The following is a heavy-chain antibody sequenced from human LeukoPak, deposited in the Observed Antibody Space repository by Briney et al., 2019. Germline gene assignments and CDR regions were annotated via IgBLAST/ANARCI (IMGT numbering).Heavy chain of an antibody. Sequence: GGSLRLSCAASGFTFSSYSMNWVRQAPGKGLEWVAKIKPDGSQTYYVHSVKGRFTISRDNAKNSLFLQMNSLRAEDTAVYYCARDFHYSTLDYWGQGILVTVTS. D-gene: IGHD6-13*01. J-gene: IGHJ4*02. V-gene: IGHV3-7*01. CDR2: IKPDGSQT. CDR3: ARDFHYSTLDY. CDR1: GFTFSSYS.